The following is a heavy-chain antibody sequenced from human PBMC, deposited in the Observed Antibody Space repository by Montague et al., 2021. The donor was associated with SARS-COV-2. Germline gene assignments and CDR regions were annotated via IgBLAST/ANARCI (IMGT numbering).Heavy chain of an antibody. J-gene: IGHJ3*02. CDR1: GFTFSSYG. Sequence: SRRLSCAASGFTFSSYGMHWVRQAPGKGLEWVAVIWYDGSNKYYADSVKGRFTISRDNSKNTLYLQMNSLRAEDTAVYYCAKESVWGAFDIWGQGTMVTVSS. CDR2: IWYDGSNK. D-gene: IGHD3-16*01. CDR3: AKESVWGAFDI. V-gene: IGHV3-33*06.